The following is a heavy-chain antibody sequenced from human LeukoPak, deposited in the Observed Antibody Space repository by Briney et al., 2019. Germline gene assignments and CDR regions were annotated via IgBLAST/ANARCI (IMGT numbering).Heavy chain of an antibody. CDR1: GGSISNYY. CDR2: IYQSGAT. J-gene: IGHJ5*02. D-gene: IGHD6-6*01. Sequence: SETLSLTCIVSGGSISNYYWSWFRQPPGKGLEWIGYIYQSGATSYNPSLRSRVTISIDMSKNQISLKLGSVTAADTAVYYCARTSRIAARAVGDGPYWFDPWGQGTLVTVSS. V-gene: IGHV4-59*08. CDR3: ARTSRIAARAVGDGPYWFDP.